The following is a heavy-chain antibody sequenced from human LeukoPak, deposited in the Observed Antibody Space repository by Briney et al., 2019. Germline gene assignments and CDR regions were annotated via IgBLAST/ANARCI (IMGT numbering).Heavy chain of an antibody. J-gene: IGHJ3*01. CDR2: INHSGST. D-gene: IGHD6-13*01. CDR1: GGSFSGYY. Sequence: SETLSLTCAVYGGSFSGYYWSWIRQPPGKGLEWIGEINHSGSTNYNPSLKSRVTISVDTSMNQFSLKLSSVTAADTAVYYCAIIKVGIAASGVWGQGTMVTVSS. V-gene: IGHV4-34*01. CDR3: AIIKVGIAASGV.